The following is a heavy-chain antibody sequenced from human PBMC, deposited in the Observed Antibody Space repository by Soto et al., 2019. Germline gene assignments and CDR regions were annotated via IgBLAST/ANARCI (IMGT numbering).Heavy chain of an antibody. J-gene: IGHJ6*03. V-gene: IGHV4-59*01. CDR2: IYYSGST. CDR1: GGSISSYY. CDR3: ARQVVAATVYYYYYMDV. Sequence: SETLSVTCTVSGGSISSYYWSWSRQPPGKGLEWIGYIYYSGSTNYNPSLKSRVTISVDTSKNQFSLKLSSVTAADTAVYYCARQVVAATVYYYYYMDVWGKGTTVTVSS. D-gene: IGHD2-15*01.